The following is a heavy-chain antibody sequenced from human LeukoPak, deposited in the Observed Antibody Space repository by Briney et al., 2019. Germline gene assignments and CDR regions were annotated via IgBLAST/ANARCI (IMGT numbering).Heavy chain of an antibody. CDR2: ISSSSSTI. D-gene: IGHD3-22*01. Sequence: GGSLRLSCAVSGFIFSTYSVNWVRQAPGKGLEWVLYISSSSSTIYYADSVKGRFTISRDNAKNSLYLQMNSLRDEDTAVYYCAKDSDYYHSSGYYYAYFQHWGQGTLVTVSS. CDR1: GFIFSTYS. V-gene: IGHV3-48*02. CDR3: AKDSDYYHSSGYYYAYFQH. J-gene: IGHJ1*01.